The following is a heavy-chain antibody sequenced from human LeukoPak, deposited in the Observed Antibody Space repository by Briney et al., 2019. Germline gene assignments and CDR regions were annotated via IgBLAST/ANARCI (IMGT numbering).Heavy chain of an antibody. Sequence: GGSLRLSCAASGFTLSSFAMSWVRQTPGKGLEWVSAISSSDDGTYYADSVKGRFTISRDNAKKSLYLQMNSLRDEDTAVYYCARDTLLYADSPDAFDMWGQGTMVTVSS. CDR2: ISSSDDGT. CDR1: GFTLSSFA. V-gene: IGHV3-23*01. CDR3: ARDTLLYADSPDAFDM. D-gene: IGHD4-17*01. J-gene: IGHJ3*02.